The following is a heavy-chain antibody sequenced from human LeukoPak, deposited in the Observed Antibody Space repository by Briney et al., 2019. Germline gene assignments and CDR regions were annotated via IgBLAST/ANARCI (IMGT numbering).Heavy chain of an antibody. Sequence: GGSLRLSCAASGFTFSNYTMTWVRQAPGKGLEWVSTISRNGGSTYYVDSVKGRFTISRDNSESTLYLQMNSLRAEDTAVYYCANSARLGTFDYLGQGTLLTVSS. J-gene: IGHJ4*02. CDR3: ANSARLGTFDY. D-gene: IGHD7-27*01. CDR1: GFTFSNYT. CDR2: ISRNGGST. V-gene: IGHV3-23*01.